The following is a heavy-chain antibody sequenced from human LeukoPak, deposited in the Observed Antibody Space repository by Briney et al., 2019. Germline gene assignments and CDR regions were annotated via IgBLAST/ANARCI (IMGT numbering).Heavy chain of an antibody. CDR3: ARASITYYYDSSGYNWFDP. V-gene: IGHV1-18*01. CDR1: GYTFTSYG. J-gene: IGHJ5*02. D-gene: IGHD3-22*01. Sequence: ASVKVSCKASGYTFTSYGISWVRQAPGQGLEWMGWISPYNGNTNYAQKLQGRVTMTTDTSTSTAYMELRSLRSDDTAVYYCARASITYYYDSSGYNWFDPWGQGTLVTVPS. CDR2: ISPYNGNT.